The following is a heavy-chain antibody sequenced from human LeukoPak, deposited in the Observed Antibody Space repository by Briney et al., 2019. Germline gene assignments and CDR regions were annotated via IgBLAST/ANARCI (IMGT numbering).Heavy chain of an antibody. V-gene: IGHV1-2*02. CDR1: GYTFTGYY. CDR3: ARGVSSGLGGPFDY. CDR2: INPNSGGT. Sequence: GASVKVSCKASGYTFTGYYMHWVRQAPGQGLEWMGWINPNSGGTNYAQKFQGRVTMTRDTSISTAFMELSRLRSDDTAVYYCARGVSSGLGGPFDYWGQGTLVTVSS. D-gene: IGHD6-19*01. J-gene: IGHJ4*02.